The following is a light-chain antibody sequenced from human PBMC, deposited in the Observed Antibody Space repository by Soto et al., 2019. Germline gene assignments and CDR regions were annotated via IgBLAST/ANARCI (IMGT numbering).Light chain of an antibody. Sequence: ALTQPASVSGSPGQSITISCTGSSRYIGDYDYVSWYQQHPGKAPKVLISEVSNRPSGVSNRFSGSKSGNTASPTISGLQAEDEADYYCNSSATGNTRVFGNGTKVTVL. CDR1: SRYIGDYDY. J-gene: IGLJ1*01. V-gene: IGLV2-14*01. CDR3: NSSATGNTRV. CDR2: EVS.